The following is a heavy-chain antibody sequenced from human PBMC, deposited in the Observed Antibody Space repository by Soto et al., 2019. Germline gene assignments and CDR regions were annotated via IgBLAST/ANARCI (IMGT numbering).Heavy chain of an antibody. J-gene: IGHJ4*02. CDR1: GGSFSGYY. CDR2: INHSGST. CDR3: ASLTNGRPGDS. Sequence: SETLSLTCAVYGGSFSGYYWSWIRQPPGKGLEWIGEINHSGSTNYNPSLKSRVTISVDTSKNQFSLSLISVTAADTAVYFCASLTNGRPGDSWGQGTLVTVSS. V-gene: IGHV4-34*01. D-gene: IGHD2-8*01.